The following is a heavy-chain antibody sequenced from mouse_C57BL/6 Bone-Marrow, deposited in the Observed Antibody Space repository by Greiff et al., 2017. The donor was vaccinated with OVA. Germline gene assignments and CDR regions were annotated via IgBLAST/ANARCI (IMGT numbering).Heavy chain of an antibody. Sequence: EVKLMESGGGLVKPGGSLKLSCAASGFTFSSYAMSWVRQTPEKRLEWVATISDGGSYTYYPDNVTSRFTISRDNAKNNLYLQMSHLKSEDTAMYYCARPLLLRFYWYFDVWGTGTTVTVSS. V-gene: IGHV5-4*03. CDR3: ARPLLLRFYWYFDV. J-gene: IGHJ1*03. CDR1: GFTFSSYA. CDR2: ISDGGSYT. D-gene: IGHD1-1*01.